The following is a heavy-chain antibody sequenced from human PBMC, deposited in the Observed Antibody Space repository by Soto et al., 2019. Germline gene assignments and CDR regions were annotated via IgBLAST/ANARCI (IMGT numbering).Heavy chain of an antibody. D-gene: IGHD3-10*01. CDR2: IIPVFGTT. CDR1: GDTFSGYP. V-gene: IGHV1-69*13. Sequence: ASVKVSCKASGDTFSGYPINWVRQAPGEGLEWMGRIIPVFGTTNDAQRFEGRVTFTADESTNTAYMELRGLLSEDTAVYYCARDGGFGELKYWGPGTLVTVSS. CDR3: ARDGGFGELKY. J-gene: IGHJ4*02.